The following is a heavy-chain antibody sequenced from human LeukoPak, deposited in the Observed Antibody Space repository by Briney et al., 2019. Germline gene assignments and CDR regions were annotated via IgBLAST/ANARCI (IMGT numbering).Heavy chain of an antibody. D-gene: IGHD2-15*01. J-gene: IGHJ6*02. Sequence: PGGSLRLSCAASGFTFSSYSMNWVRQAPGKGLEWVSAISASGTSTYYADSVKGRFTISRDNSKNTLYLQMSSLRAEDTAVYFCAKGNFLLRNGMDVWGQGTTVTVSS. CDR1: GFTFSSYS. CDR2: ISASGTST. V-gene: IGHV3-23*01. CDR3: AKGNFLLRNGMDV.